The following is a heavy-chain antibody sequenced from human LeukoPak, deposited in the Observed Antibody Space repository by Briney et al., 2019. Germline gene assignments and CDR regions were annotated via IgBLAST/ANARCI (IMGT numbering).Heavy chain of an antibody. CDR1: GFTFDDYA. J-gene: IGHJ4*02. D-gene: IGHD4-17*01. CDR2: ISWNSGSI. V-gene: IGHV3-9*01. Sequence: GGSLRLSCAASGFTFDDYAMHWVRQAPGKGPEWVSGISWNSGSIGYADSVKGRFTISRDNAKNSLYLQMNSLRAEDTALYYCAKDGGDYGTGPYYFDYWGQGTLVTVSS. CDR3: AKDGGDYGTGPYYFDY.